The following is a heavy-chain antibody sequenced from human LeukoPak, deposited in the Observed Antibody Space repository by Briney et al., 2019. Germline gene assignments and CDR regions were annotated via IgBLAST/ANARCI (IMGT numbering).Heavy chain of an antibody. Sequence: SETLSLTSAVSGGSLSSYYWSWIRQPPGQGLEWIGYIYYSGSTNYNPSLKSRVTISVDTSKNQFSLTLSSVTTADTAVYYCARLNQGNRFDYWGQGTLVTVSS. CDR1: GGSLSSYY. CDR2: IYYSGST. V-gene: IGHV4-59*01. CDR3: ARLNQGNRFDY. D-gene: IGHD1-14*01. J-gene: IGHJ4*02.